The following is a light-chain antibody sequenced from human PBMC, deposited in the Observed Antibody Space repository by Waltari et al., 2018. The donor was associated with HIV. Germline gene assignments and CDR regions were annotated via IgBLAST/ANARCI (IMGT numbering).Light chain of an antibody. CDR3: VAWDDSLSGLL. V-gene: IGLV1-47*01. J-gene: IGLJ3*02. Sequence: QSVLTQPPSASGTPGQRVTISCSGSSSNIGSNYVYWFQQLPGTIPRLLIYKNGQRPSGVPDRGAGSKAGTSAALVISGLRSEDEADYACVAWDDSLSGLLFGGGTKLTVL. CDR1: SSNIGSNY. CDR2: KNG.